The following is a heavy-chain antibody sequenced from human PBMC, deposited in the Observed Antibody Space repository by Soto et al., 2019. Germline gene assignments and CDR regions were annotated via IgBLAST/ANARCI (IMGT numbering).Heavy chain of an antibody. V-gene: IGHV2-5*02. CDR3: AHTRGGGNSACFDA. J-gene: IGHJ5*02. D-gene: IGHD2-21*02. CDR1: GFSLTSGPAG. Sequence: QITLKESGPSLLKPTQTLTLTCTFSGFSLTSGPAGVGWIRQPPGKALEWLALIYWDGERRYSPSLKSRLTITKDTSEDQVVLTMTNMHPVDTATYYCAHTRGGGNSACFDAWGQGTLVTVSS. CDR2: IYWDGER.